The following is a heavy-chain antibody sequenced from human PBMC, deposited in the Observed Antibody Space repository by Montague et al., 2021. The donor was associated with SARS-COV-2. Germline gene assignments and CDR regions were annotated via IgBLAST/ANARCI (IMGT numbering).Heavy chain of an antibody. CDR1: GFTFSSYW. D-gene: IGHD1/OR15-1a*01. CDR3: ARDRVTTTGDY. V-gene: IGHV3-7*03. CDR2: IKHDGSER. Sequence: SLRLSCAASGFTFSSYWMSWVRQAPGKGLEWVANIKHDGSERHYVDSVKGRFTISRDNAKNSMYLQMNSLRVEDTAVYYRARDRVTTTGDYWGQGTLVTVSS. J-gene: IGHJ4*02.